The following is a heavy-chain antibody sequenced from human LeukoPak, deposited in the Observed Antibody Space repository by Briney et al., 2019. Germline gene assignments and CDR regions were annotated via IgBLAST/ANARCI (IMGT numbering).Heavy chain of an antibody. D-gene: IGHD3-22*01. J-gene: IGHJ5*02. Sequence: GGSLRLSCAASGYTFSSYGMHWVRQAPGKGLEWVAVISYDGSNKYYADSVKGRFTISRDNSKNTLYLQMNSLRAEDTAVYYCAKDLGAGYYYDSSGYYPWGQGTLVTVSS. CDR3: AKDLGAGYYYDSSGYYP. CDR1: GYTFSSYG. V-gene: IGHV3-30*18. CDR2: ISYDGSNK.